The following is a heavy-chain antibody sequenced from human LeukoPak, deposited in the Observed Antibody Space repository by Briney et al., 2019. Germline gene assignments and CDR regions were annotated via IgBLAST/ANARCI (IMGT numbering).Heavy chain of an antibody. D-gene: IGHD2-2*01. J-gene: IGHJ6*04. CDR1: GGSFSGYY. Sequence: PSETLSLTCAVYGGSFSGYYWSWIRQPPGKGLEWSGEINHSGSTNYNPSLKGRVTISVDTSKNQFSLKLSSVTAADTAVYYCARLGLGVVVPAALYGMDVWGKGTTVTVSS. V-gene: IGHV4-34*01. CDR2: INHSGST. CDR3: ARLGLGVVVPAALYGMDV.